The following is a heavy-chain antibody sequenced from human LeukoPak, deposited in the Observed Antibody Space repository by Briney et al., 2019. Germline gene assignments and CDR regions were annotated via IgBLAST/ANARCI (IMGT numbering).Heavy chain of an antibody. CDR1: DDSISSGTYY. V-gene: IGHV4-61*02. CDR3: ARVAAGNRWFDP. J-gene: IGHJ5*02. D-gene: IGHD6-13*01. Sequence: PSETLSLTCTVSDDSISSGTYYWSWIRQPAGKGLEWIGRIYTSGSTNYNPSLKSRVTMSVDTSKNQFSLKLSSVTAADTAVYYCARVAAGNRWFDPWGQGTLVTVSS. CDR2: IYTSGST.